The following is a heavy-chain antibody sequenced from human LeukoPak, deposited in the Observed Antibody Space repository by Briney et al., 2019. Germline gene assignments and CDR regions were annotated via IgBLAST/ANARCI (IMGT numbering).Heavy chain of an antibody. Sequence: GGSLRLSCAASGFTFSSYGMHSVRQAPGKGLEWVAVIWYDGSNKYYADSVKGRFTISRDNSKNTLYLQMNSLRAEDTAVYYCARDAEDGLCGGDCYSGGSTGEFDYWGQGTLVTVSS. CDR1: GFTFSSYG. CDR3: ARDAEDGLCGGDCYSGGSTGEFDY. D-gene: IGHD2-21*02. CDR2: IWYDGSNK. V-gene: IGHV3-33*01. J-gene: IGHJ4*02.